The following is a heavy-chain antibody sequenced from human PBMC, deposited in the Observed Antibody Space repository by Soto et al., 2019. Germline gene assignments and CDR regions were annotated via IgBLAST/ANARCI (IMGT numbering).Heavy chain of an antibody. Sequence: SETLSLTCTVSGDSISGGASFWSWIRQPPGKGLEWIANVYYSGSSYYNPSLKSRLTISVDTTKNQFSLQLKSMTAADTAVYYCAKLSCTSSTCYFPGWFDPWGQGTLVTVSS. CDR1: GDSISGGASF. J-gene: IGHJ5*02. CDR2: VYYSGSS. D-gene: IGHD2-2*01. V-gene: IGHV4-31*02. CDR3: AKLSCTSSTCYFPGWFDP.